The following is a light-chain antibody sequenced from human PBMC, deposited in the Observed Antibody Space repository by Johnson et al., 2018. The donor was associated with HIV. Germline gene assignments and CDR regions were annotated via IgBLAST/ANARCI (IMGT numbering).Light chain of an antibody. CDR2: DNN. CDR1: SSNIGNNY. Sequence: QSVLTQPPSVSAAPGQKVTISCSGSSSNIGNNYVSWYKQLPGTAPKLLIYDNNKRPSGIPDRFSGSKSGTSATLGITGLQTGDEADYYCGTWDSSLNTFVVGTGTRVTVL. J-gene: IGLJ1*01. V-gene: IGLV1-51*01. CDR3: GTWDSSLNTFV.